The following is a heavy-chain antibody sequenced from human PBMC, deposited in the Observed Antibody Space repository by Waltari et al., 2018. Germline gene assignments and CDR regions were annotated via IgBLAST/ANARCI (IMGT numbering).Heavy chain of an antibody. V-gene: IGHV3-30*18. CDR3: AKAGGIYNYPLDP. CDR1: GYPFNNYG. CDR2: ISSDGSGK. J-gene: IGHJ5*02. Sequence: QVEESGGGVVQTGGSLRLSCVASGYPFNNYGMHWVRLAAGKGLEWLAVISSDGSGKYYADSVKGRFTMSRDNSKNTVYLQMNSLRPEDTAVYYCAKAGGIYNYPLDPWGQGTLVTVSS. D-gene: IGHD1-26*01.